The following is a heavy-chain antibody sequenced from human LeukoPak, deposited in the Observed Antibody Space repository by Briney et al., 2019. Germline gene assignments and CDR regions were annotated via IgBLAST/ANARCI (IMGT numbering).Heavy chain of an antibody. CDR2: ISGSGGST. D-gene: IGHD1-26*01. J-gene: IGHJ3*02. Sequence: PGGSLRLSCAASGFTFSSYAMSWVRQAPGKGLEWVSAISGSGGSTYYADSVKGRFTISRDNSKNTLYLQMNSLRAEDMALYYCAKDAIVGATREFWGAFDIWGQGTMVTVSS. V-gene: IGHV3-23*01. CDR1: GFTFSSYA. CDR3: AKDAIVGATREFWGAFDI.